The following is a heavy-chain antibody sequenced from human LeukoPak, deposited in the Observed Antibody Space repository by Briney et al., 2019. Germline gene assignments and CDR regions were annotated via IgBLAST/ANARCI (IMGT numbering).Heavy chain of an antibody. CDR2: INHSGST. D-gene: IGHD3-16*01. Sequence: SETLSLACAVYGGSLSGYYWSWIRQPPGKGLEWIGEINHSGSTNYNPSLKSRVTISVDTSKNQFSLKLSSVTAADTAVYYCARGRGIRTFDYWGQGTLVTVSS. V-gene: IGHV4-34*01. CDR1: GGSLSGYY. J-gene: IGHJ4*02. CDR3: ARGRGIRTFDY.